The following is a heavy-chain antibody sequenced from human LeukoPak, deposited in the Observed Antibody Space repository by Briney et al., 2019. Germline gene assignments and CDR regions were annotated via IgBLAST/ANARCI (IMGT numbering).Heavy chain of an antibody. CDR1: GDSVSSKSAA. CDR3: AREGTVGASPFDF. Sequence: SQTLSLTCAISGDSVSSKSAARNWIRQSPSRGLEWLGRTYYRSKWYNDYAVFVKSRITINPDTSKNRFSLQLNSVTPEDTAVYYCAREGTVGASPFDFWGQGTLVTVSS. V-gene: IGHV6-1*01. J-gene: IGHJ4*02. D-gene: IGHD1-26*01. CDR2: TYYRSKWYN.